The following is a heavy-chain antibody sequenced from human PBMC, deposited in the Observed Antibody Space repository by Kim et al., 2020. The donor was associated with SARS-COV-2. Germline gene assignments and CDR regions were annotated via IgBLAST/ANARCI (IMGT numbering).Heavy chain of an antibody. Sequence: GREKNRVDSGKGRFTISRDKAKNALYLKKNSLRAEDTAVYYCARGWGYGTWGQGTLVTVSS. CDR2: GREK. D-gene: IGHD4-17*01. CDR3: ARGWGYGT. J-gene: IGHJ5*02. V-gene: IGHV3-7*01.